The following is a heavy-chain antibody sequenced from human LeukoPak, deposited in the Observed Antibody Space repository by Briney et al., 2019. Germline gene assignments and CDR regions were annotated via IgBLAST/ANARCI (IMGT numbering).Heavy chain of an antibody. D-gene: IGHD3-10*01. CDR2: FYDTGSI. CDR3: ARRSQTVIASGAFDI. CDR1: GSSFSSAFR. V-gene: IGHV4-38-2*01. J-gene: IGHJ3*02. Sequence: KPSETLSLTCAVSGSSFSSAFRWGWIRQPPGKGLQWIGTFYDTGSIYYNPSLKSRVTISVDPSKNQFSLNLTSVTAADTAVYYCARRSQTVIASGAFDIWGQGTMVTVSS.